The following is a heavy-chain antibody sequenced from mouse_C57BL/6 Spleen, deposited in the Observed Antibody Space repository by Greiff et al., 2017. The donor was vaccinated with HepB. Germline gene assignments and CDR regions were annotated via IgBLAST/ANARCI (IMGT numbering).Heavy chain of an antibody. CDR1: GFTFSDYG. CDR2: ISSGSSTI. Sequence: LVESGGGLVKPGGSLKLSCAASGFTFSDYGMHWVRQAPEKGLEWVAYISSGSSTIYYADTVKGRFTISRDNAKNTLFLQMISLRSEDTAMYYCARKITTVVAPMDYWGQGTSVTVSS. J-gene: IGHJ4*01. CDR3: ARKITTVVAPMDY. V-gene: IGHV5-17*01. D-gene: IGHD1-1*01.